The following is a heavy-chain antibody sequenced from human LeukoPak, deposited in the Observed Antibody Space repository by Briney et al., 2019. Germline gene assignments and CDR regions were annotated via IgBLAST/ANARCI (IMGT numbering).Heavy chain of an antibody. CDR2: ISAYNGNT. CDR3: ARDAGYDFWSGYADAFDI. Sequence: GASVKVYCKASGYTFTSYCISWVRQAPGQGLEWMGWISAYNGNTNYAQKLQGRVTMPTDTSTSTAYMELRSLRSDDTAVYYCARDAGYDFWSGYADAFDIWGQGTMVTVSS. D-gene: IGHD3-3*01. V-gene: IGHV1-18*01. J-gene: IGHJ3*02. CDR1: GYTFTSYC.